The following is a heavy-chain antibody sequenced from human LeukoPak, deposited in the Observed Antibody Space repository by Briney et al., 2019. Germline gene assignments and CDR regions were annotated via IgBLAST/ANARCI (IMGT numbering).Heavy chain of an antibody. Sequence: GGSLRLSCAASGFTFSSYAMSWVRQAPGKGLEWVSAISGSGGSTYYADSVKGRFTISRDNSKNTLYLQMNSLRAEDTAVYYCAKAEHIVVVTAIEPFDYWGQGTLDTVSS. CDR1: GFTFSSYA. V-gene: IGHV3-23*01. CDR2: ISGSGGST. CDR3: AKAEHIVVVTAIEPFDY. D-gene: IGHD2-21*02. J-gene: IGHJ4*02.